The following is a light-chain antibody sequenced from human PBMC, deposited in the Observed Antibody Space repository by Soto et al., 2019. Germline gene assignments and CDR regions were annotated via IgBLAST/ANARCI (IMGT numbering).Light chain of an antibody. Sequence: EIVLTQSPGTLSLSPGERATLSCRASQSVSSSYLAWYQQKPGQAPRLLIYGASSRATGIPDSFSGSGSGTDFTLTITRLEPEDSAVYFCQQYTGPPTTFGQGTRLEIK. CDR1: QSVSSSY. CDR2: GAS. V-gene: IGKV3-20*01. CDR3: QQYTGPPTT. J-gene: IGKJ5*01.